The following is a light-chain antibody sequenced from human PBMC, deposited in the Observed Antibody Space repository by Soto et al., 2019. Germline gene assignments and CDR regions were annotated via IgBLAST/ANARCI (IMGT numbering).Light chain of an antibody. CDR3: QQSYSTPYT. CDR2: AAS. Sequence: DIQMTQSPSSLSASIGDRVTITCRASQSISTYLNWYQQKLGEAPKLLIYAASSLQSGVPSRFSGSGSGTDFTLTISSLQPEDFATYYCQQSYSTPYTFGQGTKLEIK. CDR1: QSISTY. J-gene: IGKJ2*01. V-gene: IGKV1-39*01.